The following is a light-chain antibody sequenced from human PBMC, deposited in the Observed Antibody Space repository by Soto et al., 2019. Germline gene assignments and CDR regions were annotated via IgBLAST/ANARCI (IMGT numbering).Light chain of an antibody. CDR1: QTISTY. Sequence: EIQMTQSPSSLSAAVGGRVTITCRASQTISTYLNWYQQKPGKAPKLLIYAASTMQSGVPSMFTGSGSMTDFTITISSLQPENFTTFFSQHSHSIPYTFDQGTKQQNK. V-gene: IGKV1-39*01. J-gene: IGKJ2*01. CDR2: AAS. CDR3: QHSHSIPYT.